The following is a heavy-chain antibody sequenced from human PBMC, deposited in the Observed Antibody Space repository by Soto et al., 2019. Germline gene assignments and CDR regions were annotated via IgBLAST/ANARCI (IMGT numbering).Heavy chain of an antibody. Sequence: GGSLRLSCTGSGFTFGSYALSWVRQAPGKGLEWVGVIRSEANGGTTDYAASVKGRITISRDDSKSIAYMEINSLQTEDTAVYYCTRYYYESSGYYVYWGQGALVTVSS. D-gene: IGHD3-22*01. J-gene: IGHJ4*02. V-gene: IGHV3-49*04. CDR1: GFTFGSYA. CDR2: IRSEANGGTT. CDR3: TRYYYESSGYYVY.